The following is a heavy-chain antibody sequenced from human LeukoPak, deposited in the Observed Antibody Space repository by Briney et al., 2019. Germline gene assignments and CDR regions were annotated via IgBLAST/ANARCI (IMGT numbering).Heavy chain of an antibody. J-gene: IGHJ6*02. Sequence: AGGSLRLSCAASGFTFDDYAMHWVRQAPGKGLEWVSGISWNSGSIGYADSVKGRSTISRDNAKNSLYLQMNSLRAEDTALYYCAKASRPYSSSWYDYYGMDVWGQGTTVTVSS. CDR1: GFTFDDYA. D-gene: IGHD6-13*01. V-gene: IGHV3-9*01. CDR2: ISWNSGSI. CDR3: AKASRPYSSSWYDYYGMDV.